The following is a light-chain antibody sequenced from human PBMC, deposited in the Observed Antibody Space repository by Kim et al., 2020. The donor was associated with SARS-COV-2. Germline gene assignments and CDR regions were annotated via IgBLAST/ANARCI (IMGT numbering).Light chain of an antibody. J-gene: IGKJ1*01. CDR1: QSITRW. V-gene: IGKV1-5*01. Sequence: SAPVGDRAPITCRASQSITRWLAWYQQKPGRAPKLLIYDASKLEVGVPSRFSGSGSGTKFTLPISSLQPDDFAIYYCHQYSRYWTFGQGTKVEI. CDR3: HQYSRYWT. CDR2: DAS.